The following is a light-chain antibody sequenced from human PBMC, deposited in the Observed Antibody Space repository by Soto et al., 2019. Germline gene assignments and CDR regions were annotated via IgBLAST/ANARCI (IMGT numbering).Light chain of an antibody. V-gene: IGLV2-23*02. CDR3: CSYAGSSTFPYV. Sequence: QSVLTQPASVSGSPGQSITISCTGTSSDVGSYNLVSWYQHPPGKAPKLMIYEVSERPSGVSNRFSGSKSGNTASLTISGLQAEDEADYYCCSYAGSSTFPYVFGTGTKVTVL. CDR1: SSDVGSYNL. J-gene: IGLJ1*01. CDR2: EVS.